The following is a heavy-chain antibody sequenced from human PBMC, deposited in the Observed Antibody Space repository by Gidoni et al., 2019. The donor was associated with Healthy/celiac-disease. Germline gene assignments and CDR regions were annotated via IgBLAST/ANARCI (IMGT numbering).Heavy chain of an antibody. V-gene: IGHV4-39*01. Sequence: QLQLQESGPGLVKPSETLSLTCTVSGGSISSSSYYWGWIRQPPGKGLEWIGSIYYSGSTYYNPSLKSRVIISVDTSKTQFSLKLSSVTAADTAVYYCARHVVVITGYYFDYWGQGTLVTVSS. CDR2: IYYSGST. CDR3: ARHVVVITGYYFDY. D-gene: IGHD3-22*01. J-gene: IGHJ4*02. CDR1: GGSISSSSYY.